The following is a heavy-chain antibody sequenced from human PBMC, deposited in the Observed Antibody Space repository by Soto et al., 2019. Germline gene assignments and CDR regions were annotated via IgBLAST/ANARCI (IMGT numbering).Heavy chain of an antibody. Sequence: GGSLRLSCAASGFTFSNNGMNWVRQAPGKGLEWVAVIWYDGSNKYYAESVKGRFTISRDNSKNMVYLQMNSLRAEDTAVYYCARLCSGYYFYPWGQGTMVTVSS. CDR3: ARLCSGYYFYP. V-gene: IGHV3-33*01. D-gene: IGHD3-3*01. CDR1: GFTFSNNG. J-gene: IGHJ5*02. CDR2: IWYDGSNK.